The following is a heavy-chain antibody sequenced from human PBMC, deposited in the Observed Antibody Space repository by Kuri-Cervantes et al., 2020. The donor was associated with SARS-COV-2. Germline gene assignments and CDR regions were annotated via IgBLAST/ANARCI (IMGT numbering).Heavy chain of an antibody. CDR1: GGSISSSSYY. D-gene: IGHD4-17*01. V-gene: IGHV4-61*01. J-gene: IGHJ5*02. Sequence: SETLSLTCTVSGGSISSSSYYWGWIRQPPGKGLEWIGYIYYSGSTNYNPSLKSRVTISVDTSKNQFSLKLSSVTAADTAAYYCARELGLTTVNWFDPWGQGTLVTVSS. CDR2: IYYSGST. CDR3: ARELGLTTVNWFDP.